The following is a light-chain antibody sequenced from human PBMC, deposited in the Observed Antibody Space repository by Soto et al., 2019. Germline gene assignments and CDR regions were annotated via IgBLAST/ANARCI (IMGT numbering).Light chain of an antibody. CDR3: QADDYSRTASV. J-gene: IGLJ3*02. CDR2: GNR. V-gene: IGLV1-40*01. Sequence: QSVLTQPPSVSGSPGQRVTIPCTGTSSNLGAGYDVSWYQQLPGTAPKLIIYGNRNRPSGVPERFSGSTSGTSASLAITGRQEQDEGDYYCQADDYSRTASVFGGGTKLTVL. CDR1: SSNLGAGYD.